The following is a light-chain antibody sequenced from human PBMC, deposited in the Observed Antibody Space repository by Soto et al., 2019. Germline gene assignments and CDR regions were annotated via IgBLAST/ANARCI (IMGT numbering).Light chain of an antibody. Sequence: QSVLTQPASVSGSPGQSITISCTGTSSDVGYYNYVSWYQHHPGKAPKLMIYEVSNRPSGVPNRFSGSKSGNTASLTISGLQAEDEADYYCSSYTTSSTQVFGRGTKVTVL. CDR3: SSYTTSSTQV. CDR1: SSDVGYYNY. CDR2: EVS. J-gene: IGLJ3*02. V-gene: IGLV2-14*01.